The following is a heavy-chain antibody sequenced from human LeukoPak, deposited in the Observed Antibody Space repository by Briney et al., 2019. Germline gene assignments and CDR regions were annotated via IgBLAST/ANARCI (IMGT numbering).Heavy chain of an antibody. D-gene: IGHD1-26*01. CDR2: ITGDGGGT. V-gene: IGHV3-23*01. CDR3: AKETSSGNFVTIDC. CDR1: GFTSRSYV. Sequence: GGSLRLSCAASGFTSRSYVMSWVRQTPGKRLEWVSAITGDGGGTNHADSVKGRFTISRDNSKNTLYLQMDSLRAEDTAVYYCAKETSSGNFVTIDCWGQGTLVTVSS. J-gene: IGHJ4*02.